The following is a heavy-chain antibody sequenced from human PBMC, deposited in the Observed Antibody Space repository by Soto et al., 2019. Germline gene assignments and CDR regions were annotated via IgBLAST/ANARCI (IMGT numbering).Heavy chain of an antibody. CDR1: GYTFTGYY. CDR3: ARGPLYDYYYGMDV. Sequence: ASVKVSCKASGYTFTGYYMHWVRQAPGQGLEWMGWINPNSGGTNDAQKFQGRVTMTRDTSISTAYMELSRLRSDDTAVYYCARGPLYDYYYGMDVWGQGTTVTVSS. J-gene: IGHJ6*02. V-gene: IGHV1-2*02. CDR2: INPNSGGT.